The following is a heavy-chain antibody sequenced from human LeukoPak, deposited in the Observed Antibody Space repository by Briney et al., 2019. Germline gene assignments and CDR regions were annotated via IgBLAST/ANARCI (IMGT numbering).Heavy chain of an antibody. CDR3: ARGGRNDFWSGYYYYYYMDV. D-gene: IGHD3-3*01. Sequence: PSETLSLTCTVSGGSISSGGYYWSWIRQHPGKGLEWIGYIYYSGSTYYNPSLKSRVTISVDTSKNQFSLKLSSVTAADTAVYYCARGGRNDFWSGYYYYYYMDVWGKGTTVTVSS. CDR1: GGSISSGGYY. V-gene: IGHV4-31*03. CDR2: IYYSGST. J-gene: IGHJ6*03.